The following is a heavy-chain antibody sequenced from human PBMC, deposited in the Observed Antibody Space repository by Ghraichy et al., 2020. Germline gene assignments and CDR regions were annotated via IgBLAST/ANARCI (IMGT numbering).Heavy chain of an antibody. V-gene: IGHV3-23*01. J-gene: IGHJ4*02. CDR1: GFTFSSYA. Sequence: GESLNISCAASGFTFSSYAMSWVRQAPGKGLEWVSAISGSGGSTYYADSVKGRFTISRDNSKNTLYLQMNSLRAEDTAVYYCAKVLAVADSDYWGQGTLVTVSS. CDR2: ISGSGGST. CDR3: AKVLAVADSDY. D-gene: IGHD6-19*01.